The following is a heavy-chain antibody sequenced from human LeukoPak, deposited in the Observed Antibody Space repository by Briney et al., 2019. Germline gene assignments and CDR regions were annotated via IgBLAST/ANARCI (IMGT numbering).Heavy chain of an antibody. CDR3: AREEGKWLLLPNYYYYGMDV. D-gene: IGHD3-22*01. J-gene: IGHJ6*02. Sequence: ASVKVSCKASGYTFTSYGISWVRQAPGQGLEWMGWISAYNGNTNYAQKLQGRVTMTTDTSTSTAYMELRSLRSDDTAVYYCAREEGKWLLLPNYYYYGMDVWGQGTTVTVSS. CDR2: ISAYNGNT. V-gene: IGHV1-18*01. CDR1: GYTFTSYG.